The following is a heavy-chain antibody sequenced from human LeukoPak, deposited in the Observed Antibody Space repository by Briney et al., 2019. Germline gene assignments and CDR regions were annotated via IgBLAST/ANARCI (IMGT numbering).Heavy chain of an antibody. CDR1: GGSISSSNW. CDR2: IYHSGST. Sequence: SETLSLTCAVSGGSISSSNWWSWVRQPPGKGLEWIGEIYHSGSTNYNPSLKSQVTISVDKSKNQFSLKLSSVTAADTAVYYCARGSGWYAASYFDYWGQGTLVTVSS. V-gene: IGHV4-4*02. J-gene: IGHJ4*02. CDR3: ARGSGWYAASYFDY. D-gene: IGHD6-19*01.